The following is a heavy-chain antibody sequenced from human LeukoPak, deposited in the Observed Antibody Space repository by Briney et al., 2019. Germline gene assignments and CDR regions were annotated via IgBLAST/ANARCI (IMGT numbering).Heavy chain of an antibody. V-gene: IGHV3-21*01. J-gene: IGHJ4*02. CDR1: GFTFSSYN. CDR3: ARGHNWGTACYFDF. Sequence: GGSLRLSCAASGFTFSSYNMNWVRQAPGRGLEWVSSISSSSTYIYYTDSMKGRFTISRDNAKNSLYLQMNSLRAEDTALYYCARGHNWGTACYFDFWGQGSLVTVSS. CDR2: ISSSSTYI. D-gene: IGHD7-27*01.